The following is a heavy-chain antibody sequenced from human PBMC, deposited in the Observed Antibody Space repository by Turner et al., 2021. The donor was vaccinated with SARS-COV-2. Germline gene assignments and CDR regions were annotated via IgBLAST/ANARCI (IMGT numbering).Heavy chain of an antibody. Sequence: QVQLVESGGGVVQPGRSLRLSCSAFGFTFSSYGMHWVRQAPGKGLEWVAVISYDGSNKYYADSVKGRFTISRDNSKNTLYLQMNSLRAEDTAVYYCAKNLIRHYQLLYPPNYYGMDVWGQGTTVTVSS. D-gene: IGHD2-2*02. CDR3: AKNLIRHYQLLYPPNYYGMDV. CDR1: GFTFSSYG. V-gene: IGHV3-30*18. J-gene: IGHJ6*02. CDR2: ISYDGSNK.